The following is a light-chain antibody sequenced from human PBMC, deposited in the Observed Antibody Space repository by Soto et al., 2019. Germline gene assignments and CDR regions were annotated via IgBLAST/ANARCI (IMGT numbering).Light chain of an antibody. Sequence: EIVLTQSPGTLSLSPGERATLSCRASQSISSSYLAWYQQKPGQAPRLLIYDASSRATGIPDRFSGSGSGTDFTLIISRLEPEDFAVYYGQQYGSLPRTFGQGTKVEIK. J-gene: IGKJ2*01. CDR1: QSISSSY. CDR3: QQYGSLPRT. V-gene: IGKV3-20*01. CDR2: DAS.